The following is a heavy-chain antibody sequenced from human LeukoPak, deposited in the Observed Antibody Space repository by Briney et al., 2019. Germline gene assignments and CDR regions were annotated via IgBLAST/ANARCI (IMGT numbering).Heavy chain of an antibody. CDR1: GYSISSGYY. V-gene: IGHV4-38-2*01. D-gene: IGHD5-12*01. CDR3: ASHRGYSGYDFDY. CDR2: IYHSGST. J-gene: IGHJ4*02. Sequence: TSDTLSLICAVSGYSISSGYYWGRTRPPPGKGLEGIGSIYHSGSTYYNPSLKSRVTISVDTSKNQFSLKLSSVTAADTAVYYCASHRGYSGYDFDYWGQGTPVTASS.